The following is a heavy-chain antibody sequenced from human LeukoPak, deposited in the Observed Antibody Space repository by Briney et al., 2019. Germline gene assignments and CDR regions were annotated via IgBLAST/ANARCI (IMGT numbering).Heavy chain of an antibody. J-gene: IGHJ4*02. D-gene: IGHD5-18*01. CDR3: ARGYSYGYSFDY. Sequence: SETLSLTCTVSGGSISSYYWSWIRQPAGKGLEWIGRIYTSGSTNYNPSLKSRVTMSVDTSKNQCSLKLSSVTTADTAVYYCARGYSYGYSFDYWGQGTLVTVSS. CDR1: GGSISSYY. CDR2: IYTSGST. V-gene: IGHV4-4*07.